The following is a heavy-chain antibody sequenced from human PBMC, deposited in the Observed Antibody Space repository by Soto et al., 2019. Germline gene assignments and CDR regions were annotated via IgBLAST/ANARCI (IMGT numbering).Heavy chain of an antibody. D-gene: IGHD6-19*01. J-gene: IGHJ4*02. CDR2: ISYDGSNK. Sequence: GGSLRLSCAASGFTFSSYGMHWVRQAPGKGLEWVAVISYDGSNKCYADSVKGRFTISRDNSKNTLYLQMNSLRAEDTAVYYCAKDAGRYSSGWARDYWGQGTLVTVSS. CDR1: GFTFSSYG. V-gene: IGHV3-30*18. CDR3: AKDAGRYSSGWARDY.